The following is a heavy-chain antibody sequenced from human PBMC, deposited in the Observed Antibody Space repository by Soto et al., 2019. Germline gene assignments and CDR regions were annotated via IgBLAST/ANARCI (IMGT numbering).Heavy chain of an antibody. CDR3: ARGRYSGSYSGTLFDY. D-gene: IGHD1-26*01. CDR2: ISAYNGNT. CDR1: GYTFPSYG. V-gene: IGHV1-18*04. Sequence: ASLKVSCKASGYTFPSYGISWVRQAPVQVLEWMGWISAYNGNTNYAQKLQGRVTMTTDTSTSTAYMELRSLRSDDTAVYYCARGRYSGSYSGTLFDYRRQGNLVTGSS. J-gene: IGHJ4*02.